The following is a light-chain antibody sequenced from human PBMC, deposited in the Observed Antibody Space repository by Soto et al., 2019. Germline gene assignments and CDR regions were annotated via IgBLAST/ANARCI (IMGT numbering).Light chain of an antibody. V-gene: IGKV2-29*03. Sequence: DIVMTQTPLSLSVTPGQPASISCKSSQSLLHSDGKSYLYWYLQKAGQPPQLLIYEASSRFSGVPDRFSGSGSGTDFTLKISRVEAEDVGVYFCMQSLHLPTFGQGTKLDIK. J-gene: IGKJ2*01. CDR1: QSLLHSDGKSY. CDR3: MQSLHLPT. CDR2: EAS.